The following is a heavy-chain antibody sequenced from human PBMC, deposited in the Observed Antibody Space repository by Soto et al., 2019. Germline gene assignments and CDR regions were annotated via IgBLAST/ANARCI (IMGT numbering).Heavy chain of an antibody. D-gene: IGHD2-15*01. Sequence: QVQLQESGPGLVKPSETLSLTCTVSGVSIRSHFCSWIRQPPGKGLEWIGYIYYNGGTNYNPSLMGRLTISVGTSKNQFSLRLSSVTAADTAVYYCAREEEYCSGGNCYSILSYWGQGTLVTVSS. CDR3: AREEEYCSGGNCYSILSY. CDR1: GVSIRSHF. CDR2: IYYNGGT. J-gene: IGHJ4*02. V-gene: IGHV4-59*11.